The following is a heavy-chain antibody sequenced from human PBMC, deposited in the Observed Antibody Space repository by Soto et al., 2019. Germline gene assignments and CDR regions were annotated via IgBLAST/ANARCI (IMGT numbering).Heavy chain of an antibody. V-gene: IGHV3-49*03. CDR3: TRAPPRLRFLEWSSYYYYYYYMDV. CDR2: IRSKAYGGTT. Sequence: PGGSLRLSCTASGFTFGDYAMSWFRQAPGKGLEWVGFIRSKAYGGTTEYAASVKGRFTISRDDSKSIAYLQMNSLKTEDTAVYYCTRAPPRLRFLEWSSYYYYYYYMDVWGKGTTVTVSS. CDR1: GFTFGDYA. J-gene: IGHJ6*03. D-gene: IGHD3-3*01.